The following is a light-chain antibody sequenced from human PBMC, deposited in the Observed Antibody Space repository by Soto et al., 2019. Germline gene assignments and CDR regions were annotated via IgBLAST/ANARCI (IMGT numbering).Light chain of an antibody. V-gene: IGKV1-39*01. CDR3: QQSYSTPSIT. CDR1: QSVNTY. Sequence: DIQMTQSPSSLSASVGDRVTITCRASQSVNTYLHWYQQKAGQAPKLLIYAASNLQSGVPSRFSGRGSGTDFTLTVESLQPEDFATYYCQQSYSTPSITFGQGTRLEIK. CDR2: AAS. J-gene: IGKJ5*01.